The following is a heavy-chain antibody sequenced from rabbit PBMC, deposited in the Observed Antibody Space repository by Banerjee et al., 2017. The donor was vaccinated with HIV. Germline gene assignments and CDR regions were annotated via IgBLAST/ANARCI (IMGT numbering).Heavy chain of an antibody. CDR1: GFSFSSSYW. CDR2: IFGGSSVST. V-gene: IGHV1S45*01. D-gene: IGHD7-1*01. Sequence: QEQLEESGGDLVKPEGSLTLTCTASGFSFSSSYWICWVRQAPGKGLEWIACIFGGSSVSTYYATWAKGRFTISKTSSTTVTLQMTSLTAADTATYSCATDPNAAYAGYGSAPYFNLWGPGPLVTVS. J-gene: IGHJ4*01. CDR3: ATDPNAAYAGYGSAPYFNL.